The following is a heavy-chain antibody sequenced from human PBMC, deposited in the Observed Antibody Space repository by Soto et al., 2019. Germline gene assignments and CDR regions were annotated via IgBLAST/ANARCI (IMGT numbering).Heavy chain of an antibody. Sequence: LSLTCTVSGGSISSSSYYWGWIRQPPGKGLEWIGSIYYSRSTYYNPSLKSRVTISVDTSKNQFSLKLSSVTAADTAVYYCARQDSSSWYGGGFDYWGQGTLVTVSS. J-gene: IGHJ4*02. CDR3: ARQDSSSWYGGGFDY. CDR2: IYYSRST. CDR1: GGSISSSSYY. V-gene: IGHV4-39*01. D-gene: IGHD6-13*01.